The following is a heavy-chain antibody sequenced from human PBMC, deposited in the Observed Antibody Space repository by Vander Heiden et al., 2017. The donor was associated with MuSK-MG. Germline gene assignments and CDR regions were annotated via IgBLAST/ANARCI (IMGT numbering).Heavy chain of an antibody. Sequence: QVQLVQSGAEVKKPGSSVKVSCKASGATFSSYAISWVRQAPGQGLEWMGGIIPIFGTANYAQKFQGRVTITADESTSTAYMELSSLRSEDTAVYYCASESIAARPRPYYFDYWGQGTLVTVSS. CDR2: IIPIFGTA. V-gene: IGHV1-69*01. J-gene: IGHJ4*02. D-gene: IGHD6-6*01. CDR3: ASESIAARPRPYYFDY. CDR1: GATFSSYA.